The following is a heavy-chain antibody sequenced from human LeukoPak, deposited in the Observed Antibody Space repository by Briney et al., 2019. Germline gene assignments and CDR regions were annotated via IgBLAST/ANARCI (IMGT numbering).Heavy chain of an antibody. CDR1: GGSISSHY. J-gene: IGHJ5*02. V-gene: IGHV4-59*08. Sequence: SETLSLTCTVSGGSISSHYWSWIRQPPGKGLEWIGYIYYSGSTNYNPSLKSRVTISVDTSKNQFSLKLSSVTAADTAVYYCARHSYSSGRSSWFDPWGQGTLVTVSS. CDR3: ARHSYSSGRSSWFDP. CDR2: IYYSGST. D-gene: IGHD6-19*01.